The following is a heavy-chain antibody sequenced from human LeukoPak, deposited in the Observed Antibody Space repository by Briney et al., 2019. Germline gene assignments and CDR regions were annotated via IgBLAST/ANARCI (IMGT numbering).Heavy chain of an antibody. D-gene: IGHD2-2*01. CDR3: GSVRSSTRTSYFYCYMDV. Sequence: SDTLSLTRTVSGGSISSGDYYCSWIRQPPGKGLEWIGYIYYSGSTYYNPSLKSRVTKSVDTSKNQFSLKLSFVAAADTAVYYCGSVRSSTRTSYFYCYMDVWGKGTTVTVSS. J-gene: IGHJ6*03. CDR2: IYYSGST. V-gene: IGHV4-30-4*02. CDR1: GGSISSGDYY.